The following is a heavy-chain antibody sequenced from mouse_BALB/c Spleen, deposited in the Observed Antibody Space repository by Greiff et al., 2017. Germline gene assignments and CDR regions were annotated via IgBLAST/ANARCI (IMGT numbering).Heavy chain of an antibody. CDR1: GFTFSSYA. Sequence: DVHLVESGGGLVKPGGSLKLSCAASGFTFSSYAMSWVRQTPEKRLEWVASISSGGSTYYPDSVKGRFTISRDNARNILYLQMSSLRSEDTAMYYCARRTMITTGGQGTLVTVSA. J-gene: IGHJ3*01. D-gene: IGHD2-4*01. V-gene: IGHV5-6-5*01. CDR3: ARRTMITT. CDR2: ISSGGST.